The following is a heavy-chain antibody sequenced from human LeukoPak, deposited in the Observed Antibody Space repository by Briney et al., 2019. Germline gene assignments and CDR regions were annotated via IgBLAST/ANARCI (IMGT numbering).Heavy chain of an antibody. CDR3: ARAVLRYFDWLLPGYYYYMDV. D-gene: IGHD3-9*01. J-gene: IGHJ6*03. CDR1: GYTFTSYG. V-gene: IGHV1-18*01. CDR2: ISAYNGNT. Sequence: ASVKVSCKASGYTFTSYGISWVRQAPGQGLEWMGWISAYNGNTNYAQKLQGRVTMTTDTSTSTAYMELRSLRSDDTAVYYCARAVLRYFDWLLPGYYYYMDVWGKGTTVTISS.